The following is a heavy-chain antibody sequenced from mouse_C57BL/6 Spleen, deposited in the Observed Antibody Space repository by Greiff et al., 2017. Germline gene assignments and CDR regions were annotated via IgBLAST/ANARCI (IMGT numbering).Heavy chain of an antibody. CDR3: ARWHYGSSPFDY. CDR1: GYSFTDYN. Sequence: EVKVVESGPELVKPGASVKISCKASGYSFTDYNMNWVKQSNGKSLEWIGVINPNYGTTSYNQKFKGKATLTVDQSSSTAYMQLNSLTSEDSAVYYCARWHYGSSPFDYWGQGTTLTVSS. J-gene: IGHJ2*01. CDR2: INPNYGTT. D-gene: IGHD1-1*01. V-gene: IGHV1-39*01.